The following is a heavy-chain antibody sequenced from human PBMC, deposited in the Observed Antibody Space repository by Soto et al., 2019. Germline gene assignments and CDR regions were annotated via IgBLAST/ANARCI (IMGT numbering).Heavy chain of an antibody. J-gene: IGHJ4*02. V-gene: IGHV1-69*08. CDR3: ARSLLGDYYDSDGLDN. CDR1: GGPYSKYS. CDR2: IIPIFDTT. D-gene: IGHD3-22*01. Sequence: GASVKVSCKASGGPYSKYSISWVRQAPGQGLEWVGRIIPIFDTTNYAQKFQGRATITADKSTSTVYMDLSSLKSEDTAVYYCARSLLGDYYDSDGLDNWGQGTLVTVSS.